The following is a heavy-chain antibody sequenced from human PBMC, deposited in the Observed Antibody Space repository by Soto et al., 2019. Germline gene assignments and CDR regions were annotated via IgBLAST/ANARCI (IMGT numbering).Heavy chain of an antibody. D-gene: IGHD3-22*01. CDR1: GFTFSSYA. CDR2: ISGSGGST. Sequence: GGSLRLSCAAPGFTFSSYAMSWVRQAPGKGLEWVSAISGSGGSTYYADSVKGRFTISRDNSKNTLYLQMNSLRAEDTAVYYCAKASHYYDSSGYWLALFPWGQGTLVTVSS. V-gene: IGHV3-23*01. CDR3: AKASHYYDSSGYWLALFP. J-gene: IGHJ4*02.